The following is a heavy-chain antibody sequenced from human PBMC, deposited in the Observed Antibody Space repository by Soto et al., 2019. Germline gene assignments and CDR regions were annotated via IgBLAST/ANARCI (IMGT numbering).Heavy chain of an antibody. V-gene: IGHV3-48*02. CDR2: INRDATSI. CDR3: ERDQDWIEP. Sequence: VVSLRLSCSSSVFSFISYIINLVRQAPGKGLEWVSYINRDATSIFYADSVRGRFTISRDNDRNSLYLQMHSLRDEDSATYYCERDQDWIEPWGKGHMVNVSS. CDR1: VFSFISYI. J-gene: IGHJ5*02.